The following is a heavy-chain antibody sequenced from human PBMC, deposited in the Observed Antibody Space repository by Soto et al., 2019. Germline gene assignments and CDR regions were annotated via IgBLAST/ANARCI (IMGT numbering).Heavy chain of an antibody. CDR2: ITPYNGKT. J-gene: IGHJ4*02. V-gene: IGHV1-18*01. CDR1: GYTFITYG. CDR3: ARELNSGYDLVAFDY. D-gene: IGHD5-12*01. Sequence: ASVKVSCKASGYTFITYGVTWVRQAPGQGLEWMGWITPYNGKTHYAQKFQDRVTMTTDTAATTAYMELRSLTSDDSAMYFCARELNSGYDLVAFDYWGQGTLVTVSS.